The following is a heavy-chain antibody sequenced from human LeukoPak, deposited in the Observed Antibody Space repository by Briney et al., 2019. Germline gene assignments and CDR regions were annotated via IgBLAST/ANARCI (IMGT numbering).Heavy chain of an antibody. CDR1: GFTFSSYE. D-gene: IGHD3-22*01. V-gene: IGHV3-48*03. J-gene: IGHJ4*02. CDR3: ARNLDFESSGYPFDY. CDR2: ISVSGSRI. Sequence: PGGSLRLSCAASGFTFSSYEMNWVRQTPGKGLQWLSYISVSGSRIYYADSVKGRLTKARDHAKNSLYLPMNSLRAEDTAVYYCARNLDFESSGYPFDYWGQGTLVTVSS.